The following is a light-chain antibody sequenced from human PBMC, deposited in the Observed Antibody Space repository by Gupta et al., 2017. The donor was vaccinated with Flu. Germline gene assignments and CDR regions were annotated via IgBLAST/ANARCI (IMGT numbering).Light chain of an antibody. CDR3: QTWGADSQVV. CDR2: LNSDGSH. V-gene: IGLV4-69*01. CDR1: SGHTTYD. Sequence: LVLTQSPSASASLGASVKLHCTLSSGHTTYDIALHPQLPERGPRYLMMLNSDGSHSKGDGIPDRFSGSSSGAERYLTISILQSEDEAYYYCQTWGADSQVVFGGGTKLTVL. J-gene: IGLJ2*01.